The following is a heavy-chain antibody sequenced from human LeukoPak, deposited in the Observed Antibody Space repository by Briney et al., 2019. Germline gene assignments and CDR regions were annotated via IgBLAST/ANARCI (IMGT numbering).Heavy chain of an antibody. CDR1: GGTFSSYA. V-gene: IGHV1-69*04. J-gene: IGHJ3*01. CDR2: IIPILGIA. CDR3: ARDSAGYSSN. Sequence: SVKVSCKASGGTFSSYAISWMRQAPGQGLEWMGRIIPILGIANYAQKFQGRVTITADKSTSTAYMELSSLRSEDTALYYCARDSAGYSSNWGQGTMVTVSS. D-gene: IGHD6-13*01.